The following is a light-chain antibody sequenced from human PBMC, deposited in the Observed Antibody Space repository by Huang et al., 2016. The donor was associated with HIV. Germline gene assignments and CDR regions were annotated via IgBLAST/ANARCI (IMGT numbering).Light chain of an antibody. V-gene: IGKV3-15*01. J-gene: IGKJ2*01. CDR1: PSLRGH. Sequence: EIVLTQSPATLSVSPGERAALSCRASPSLRGHVAWYQQKPGQGPRLIIYGASNRATGIPARFSGNGSGTEFTLTSSSLQSEDRAVYDCQQYNTWPPRYTFGQGTKLDI. CDR3: QQYNTWPPRYT. CDR2: GAS.